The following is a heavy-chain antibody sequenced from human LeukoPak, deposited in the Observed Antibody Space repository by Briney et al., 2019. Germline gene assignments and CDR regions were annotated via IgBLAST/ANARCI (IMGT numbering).Heavy chain of an antibody. CDR2: IKSKTDGGTT. CDR1: GFTFSNAW. Sequence: GGSLRLSCAVSGFTFSNAWMTCVRQIPGKGLEWVGRIKSKTDGGTTDYATPVKGRFTISRDDSKNTLYLQMNSLKTEDTAVYYCTTNPYSSSWLAGAFAIWGQGTMVTVSS. J-gene: IGHJ3*02. CDR3: TTNPYSSSWLAGAFAI. V-gene: IGHV3-15*01. D-gene: IGHD6-13*01.